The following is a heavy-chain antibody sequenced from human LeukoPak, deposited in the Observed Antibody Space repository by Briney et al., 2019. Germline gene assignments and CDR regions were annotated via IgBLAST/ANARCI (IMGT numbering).Heavy chain of an antibody. Sequence: GASVKVSCKASGGTFSSYAISWVRQAPGQGLEWMGGIIPIFGTANYAQKFQGRVTITADESTSTAYMELSSLRSEDTAVYYCARDVATMIVVVTDAFDIWGQGTMVTVSS. D-gene: IGHD3-22*01. CDR2: IIPIFGTA. CDR3: ARDVATMIVVVTDAFDI. V-gene: IGHV1-69*13. CDR1: GGTFSSYA. J-gene: IGHJ3*02.